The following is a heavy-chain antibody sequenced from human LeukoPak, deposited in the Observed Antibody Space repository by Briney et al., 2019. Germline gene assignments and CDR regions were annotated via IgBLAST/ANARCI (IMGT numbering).Heavy chain of an antibody. CDR3: ARDNSGYHN. V-gene: IGHV4-39*07. Sequence: SETLSLTCTVSGGSISSSSYYWGWIRQPPGKGLEWIGSIYYSGSTYYNPSLKSRVTISVDTSKNQFSLKLSSVTAADTAVYYCARDNSGYHNWGQGTLVTVSS. CDR2: IYYSGST. J-gene: IGHJ4*02. CDR1: GGSISSSSYY. D-gene: IGHD5-12*01.